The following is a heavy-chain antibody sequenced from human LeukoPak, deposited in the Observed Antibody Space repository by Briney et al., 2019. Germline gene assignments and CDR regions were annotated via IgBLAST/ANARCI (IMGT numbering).Heavy chain of an antibody. CDR1: GFTFSNYW. V-gene: IGHV3-7*01. J-gene: IGHJ4*02. Sequence: GGSLRLSCAASGFTFSNYWMSWVRQAPGKGLEWVANMNQDGSEINYVDSVKGRFTISRDNGQDSLFLQMNSLRGEDTAVYYCARDRGHSNFDYWGQGTLLTVSS. D-gene: IGHD4-11*01. CDR2: MNQDGSEI. CDR3: ARDRGHSNFDY.